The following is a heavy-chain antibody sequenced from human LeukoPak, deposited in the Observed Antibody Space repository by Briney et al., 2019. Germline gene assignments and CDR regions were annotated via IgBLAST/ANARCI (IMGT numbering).Heavy chain of an antibody. CDR2: INPSGGST. Sequence: GASVKVSCKASGYTFTSYYMHWVRQAPGQGLEWMGIINPSGGSTSYAQKSQGRVTMTRDMSTSTVYMELSSLRSEDTAVYYCARDPRRRDGYNFGYYYYMDVWGKGTTVTVSS. V-gene: IGHV1-46*01. CDR1: GYTFTSYY. D-gene: IGHD5-24*01. CDR3: ARDPRRRDGYNFGYYYYMDV. J-gene: IGHJ6*03.